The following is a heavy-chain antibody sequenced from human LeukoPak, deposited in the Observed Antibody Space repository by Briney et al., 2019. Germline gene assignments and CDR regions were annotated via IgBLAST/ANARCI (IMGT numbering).Heavy chain of an antibody. V-gene: IGHV3-11*04. CDR2: ISSNGSTI. CDR1: GFTFSDYY. D-gene: IGHD1-1*01. J-gene: IGHJ3*02. CDR3: ARTNWNDRTPNI. Sequence: GGSLRLSCAASGFTFSDYYMSWIRQAPGKGLEWVSYISSNGSTIYYADSVKGRFTISRDNAKNSLYLQMNSLRAEDTAVYYCARTNWNDRTPNIWGQGTMVTVPS.